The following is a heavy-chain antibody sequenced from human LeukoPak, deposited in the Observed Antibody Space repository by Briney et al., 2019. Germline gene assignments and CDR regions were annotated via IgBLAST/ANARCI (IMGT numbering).Heavy chain of an antibody. Sequence: ASVKVSCKASGYTFTGYYMHWVRQAPGQGLEWMGWINPNSGGTNYVQKFQGRVTMTRDTSISTAYMELSRLRSDDTAVYYCARDDSSSLGDYWGQGTLVTVSS. D-gene: IGHD6-6*01. V-gene: IGHV1-2*02. J-gene: IGHJ4*02. CDR3: ARDDSSSLGDY. CDR2: INPNSGGT. CDR1: GYTFTGYY.